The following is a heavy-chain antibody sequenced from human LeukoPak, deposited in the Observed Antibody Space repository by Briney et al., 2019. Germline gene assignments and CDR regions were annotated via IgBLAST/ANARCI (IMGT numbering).Heavy chain of an antibody. J-gene: IGHJ4*02. CDR1: GFTFSSYA. Sequence: GGSLRLSCAASGFTFSSYAMHWVRQAPGKGLEYVSAISSNGGSTYYANSVKGRFTISRDNSKNTLYLQMGSLRAEDMAVYYCARAQYCGGDCYWSFDYWGQGTLVTVSS. V-gene: IGHV3-64*01. D-gene: IGHD2-21*02. CDR3: ARAQYCGGDCYWSFDY. CDR2: ISSNGGST.